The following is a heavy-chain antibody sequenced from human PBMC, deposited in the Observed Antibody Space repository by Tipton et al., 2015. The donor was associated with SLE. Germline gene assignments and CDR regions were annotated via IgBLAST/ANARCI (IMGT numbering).Heavy chain of an antibody. Sequence: TLSLTCTVSGGSISSSSYYWGWIRQPPGKGLEWIGSIYYSGSTYYNPSLKSRVTISVDMSKNQFSLKLSSVTAADTAVYYCARLRVISYYFDYWGQGTLVTVSS. CDR3: ARLRVISYYFDY. CDR2: IYYSGST. V-gene: IGHV4-39*07. J-gene: IGHJ4*02. D-gene: IGHD2-21*01. CDR1: GGSISSSSYY.